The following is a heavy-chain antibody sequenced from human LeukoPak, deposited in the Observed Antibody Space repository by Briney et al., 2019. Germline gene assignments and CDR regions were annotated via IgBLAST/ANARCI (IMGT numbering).Heavy chain of an antibody. CDR3: ARDLAYSRLDY. V-gene: IGHV3-7*01. Sequence: PGGSLRLSCAASGFTFSSYAMHWVRQAPGKGLEWVASINPDGSEKYSVDSVEGRFTISRDNAKNLLYLQVNSLRVEDTAFYYCARDLAYSRLDYWGQGMLVTVSS. CDR1: GFTFSSYA. CDR2: INPDGSEK. J-gene: IGHJ4*02. D-gene: IGHD5-18*01.